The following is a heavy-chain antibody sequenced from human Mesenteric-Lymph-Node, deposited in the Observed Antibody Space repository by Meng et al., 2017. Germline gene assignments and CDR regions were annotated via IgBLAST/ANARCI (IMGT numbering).Heavy chain of an antibody. CDR3: ARDRLSYDSSGYYYVNWFDP. V-gene: IGHV1-18*01. CDR1: GYTFTSYG. CDR2: ISAYNGNT. D-gene: IGHD3-22*01. Sequence: QVRLVRSGAEVKKPGASVKVSCKASGYTFTSYGISWVRQAPGQGLEWMGWISAYNGNTNYAQKLQGRVTMTTDTSTSTAYMELRSLRSDDTAVYYCARDRLSYDSSGYYYVNWFDPWGQGILVTVFS. J-gene: IGHJ5*02.